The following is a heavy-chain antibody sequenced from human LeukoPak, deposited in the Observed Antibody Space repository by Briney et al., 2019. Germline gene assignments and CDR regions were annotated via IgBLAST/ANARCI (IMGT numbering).Heavy chain of an antibody. CDR1: GGSISSYY. CDR2: IYYSGST. CDR3: ARRDGYNSYYFGY. D-gene: IGHD5-24*01. Sequence: SETLSLTCTVSGGSISSYYWSWIRQPPGKGLEWIGYIYYSGSTKYNPSLKSRVTISVDTSKNQFSLKLSSVTAADTAVYYCARRDGYNSYYFGYWGQGTLVTVSS. V-gene: IGHV4-59*08. J-gene: IGHJ4*02.